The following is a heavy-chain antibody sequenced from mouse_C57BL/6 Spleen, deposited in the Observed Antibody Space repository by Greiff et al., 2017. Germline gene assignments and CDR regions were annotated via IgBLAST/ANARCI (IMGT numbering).Heavy chain of an antibody. CDR2: INPNNGGT. V-gene: IGHV1-26*01. D-gene: IGHD2-2*01. CDR3: ARWLRGFFAY. J-gene: IGHJ3*01. Sequence: EVQLQQSGPELVKPGASVKISCKASGYTFTDYYMNWVKQSHGKSLEWIGDINPNNGGTSYNQKFKGKATLTVDKSSSTAYMELRSLTSEDSAVYYCARWLRGFFAYWGQGTLVTVSA. CDR1: GYTFTDYY.